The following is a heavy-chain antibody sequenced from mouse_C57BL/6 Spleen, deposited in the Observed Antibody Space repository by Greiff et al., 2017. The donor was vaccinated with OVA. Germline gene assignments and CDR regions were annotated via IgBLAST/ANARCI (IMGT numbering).Heavy chain of an antibody. Sequence: EVQGVESGGGLVQPGGSLKLSCAASGFTFSDYGMHWVRQAPEKGLEWVAYISSGSSTIYYADTVKGRFTISRDNAKNTLFLQMTSLRSEVTAMYYCATGWDYYDLFYSMDYWGQGTSVTVSA. CDR3: ATGWDYYDLFYSMDY. CDR1: GFTFSDYG. CDR2: ISSGSSTI. D-gene: IGHD2-4*01. V-gene: IGHV5-17*01. J-gene: IGHJ4*01.